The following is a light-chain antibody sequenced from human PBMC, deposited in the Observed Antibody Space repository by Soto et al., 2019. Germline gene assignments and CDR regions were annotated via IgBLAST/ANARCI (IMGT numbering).Light chain of an antibody. CDR2: DVS. Sequence: QAVLTQPASVSGSPGQSITISCTGTSGDVGAYNYVSWYQQHPGRAPRLMIYDVSARPSGVSYRFSGSKSGNTASLTISGLQADYEADYYCSSCITGSTLHAVFGGGTQLTVL. V-gene: IGLV2-14*03. CDR3: SSCITGSTLHAV. CDR1: SGDVGAYNY. J-gene: IGLJ2*01.